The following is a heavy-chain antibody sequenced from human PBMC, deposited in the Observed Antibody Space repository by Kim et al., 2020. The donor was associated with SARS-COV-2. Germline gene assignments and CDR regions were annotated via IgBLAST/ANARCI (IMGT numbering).Heavy chain of an antibody. D-gene: IGHD5-18*01. V-gene: IGHV3-13*04. CDR1: GFTFGGHD. CDR3: ARGIHQWLGVDV. CDR2: IGTAGET. J-gene: IGHJ6*02. Sequence: GGSLRLSCAASGFTFGGHDMHWVRQGSGKGLEWVSAIGTAGETFYSGSVKGRFIISRENGRNSLFLQMDSRKVGDTAVYYCARGIHQWLGVDVWGQGTTVTVSS.